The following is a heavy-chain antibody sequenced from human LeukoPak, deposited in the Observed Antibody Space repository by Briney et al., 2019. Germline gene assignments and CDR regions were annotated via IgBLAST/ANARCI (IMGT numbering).Heavy chain of an antibody. J-gene: IGHJ5*02. Sequence: ASVKVSCKASGYTFTSHHMHWVRQAPGQGLEWMGWINPNSGGTNYAQKFQGRVTMTRDTSISTAYMELSRLRSDDTAVYYCARDLLGYCSSTSCWTYNWFDPWGQGTLVTVSS. CDR1: GYTFTSHH. CDR3: ARDLLGYCSSTSCWTYNWFDP. D-gene: IGHD2-2*01. CDR2: INPNSGGT. V-gene: IGHV1-2*02.